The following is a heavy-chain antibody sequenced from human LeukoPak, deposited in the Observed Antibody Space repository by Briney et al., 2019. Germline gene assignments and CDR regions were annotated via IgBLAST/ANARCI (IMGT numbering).Heavy chain of an antibody. CDR3: VKVTAAGFVDH. Sequence: PGGSLRLSCAASGFTFDDYAMHWVQQAPGKGLEWVSGIGWNSGGIVYADSVKGRFTISRDNAKNSLYLQMNSLGAEDTALYYCVKVTAAGFVDHWGQGTLVTVSS. CDR2: IGWNSGGI. J-gene: IGHJ4*02. V-gene: IGHV3-9*01. D-gene: IGHD6-13*01. CDR1: GFTFDDYA.